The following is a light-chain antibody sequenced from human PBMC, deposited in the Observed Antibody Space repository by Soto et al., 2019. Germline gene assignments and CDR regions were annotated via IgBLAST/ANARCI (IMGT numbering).Light chain of an antibody. J-gene: IGKJ2*01. Sequence: IVMTQSPVTLSVSPGERVTLSCRASETVRTNLAWFQQKPGQTPRLLIFGASTRATGIPTRFTGSGSETEFTLTIDSLQSEELAGYYCQQYYNWPAYTFGQGTKLEI. CDR3: QQYYNWPAYT. CDR2: GAS. V-gene: IGKV3-15*01. CDR1: ETVRTN.